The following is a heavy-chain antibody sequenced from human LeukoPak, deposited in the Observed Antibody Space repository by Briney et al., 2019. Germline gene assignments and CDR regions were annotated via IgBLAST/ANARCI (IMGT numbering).Heavy chain of an antibody. J-gene: IGHJ3*02. V-gene: IGHV3-30*18. CDR1: GFTFSSYC. D-gene: IGHD6-13*01. CDR2: IPYDGSNK. Sequence: GESLRLSCAASGFTFSSYCMHWVRQAPGKGLEWVAVIPYDGSNKYYADSVKGRFTISRDNSKNTLYLQMNSLRAEDTAVYYCAKGTGYSSSWYPDAFDIWGQGTMVTVSS. CDR3: AKGTGYSSSWYPDAFDI.